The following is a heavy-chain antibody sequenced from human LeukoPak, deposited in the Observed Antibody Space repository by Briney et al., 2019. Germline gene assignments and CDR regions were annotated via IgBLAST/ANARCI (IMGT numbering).Heavy chain of an antibody. CDR3: AKVRSGYCSGGACLFDY. Sequence: GESLRISCQCSGYSFTNYWIGWVRQVRGRGLEWMGINYPGDSDTRYSPSFQGQVTISADKSINTAYLQWSSLKASDTGIYFCAKVRSGYCSGGACLFDYWGQGTLVTVSS. V-gene: IGHV5-51*01. CDR2: NYPGDSDT. CDR1: GYSFTNYW. D-gene: IGHD2-15*01. J-gene: IGHJ4*02.